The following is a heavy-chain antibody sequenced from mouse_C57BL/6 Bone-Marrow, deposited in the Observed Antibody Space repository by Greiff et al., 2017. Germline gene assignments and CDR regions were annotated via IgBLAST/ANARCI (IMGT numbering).Heavy chain of an antibody. CDR3: TRGGYDYPYFDY. V-gene: IGHV1-15*01. J-gene: IGHJ2*01. D-gene: IGHD2-4*01. Sequence: QVQLQQSGAELVRPGASVTLSCKASGYTFTDYEMHWVKQTPVHGLEWIGAIDPETGGTAYNQKFKGKAILTADKSSSTAYMELRSLTSEDSAVYYGTRGGYDYPYFDYWGQGNTRTVSA. CDR1: GYTFTDYE. CDR2: IDPETGGT.